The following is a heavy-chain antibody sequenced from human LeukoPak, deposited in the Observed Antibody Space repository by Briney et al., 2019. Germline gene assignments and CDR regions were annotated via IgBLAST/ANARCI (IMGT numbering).Heavy chain of an antibody. Sequence: SVKVSCKASGGTFSSYAISWVRQAPGQGLEWMGGIIPIFGTANYAQKFQGRVTITTDESTSTAYMELSSLRSEDTAVYYCARGDYSNYVGVDYWGQGTLVTVSS. D-gene: IGHD4-11*01. CDR3: ARGDYSNYVGVDY. V-gene: IGHV1-69*05. CDR2: IIPIFGTA. CDR1: GGTFSSYA. J-gene: IGHJ4*02.